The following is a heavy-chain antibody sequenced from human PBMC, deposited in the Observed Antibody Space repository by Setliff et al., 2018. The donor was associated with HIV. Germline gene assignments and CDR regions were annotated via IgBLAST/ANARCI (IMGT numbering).Heavy chain of an antibody. Sequence: SVKVSCKAPGGTFSSYAISWVRQAPGQGLEWMGGIIPILGIANYAQKFQGRVTITADKSTSTAYMELSSLRSEDTAVYYCARHPRGGSYLSGDYYYYGMDVWGQGTTVTVSS. CDR1: GGTFSSYA. D-gene: IGHD1-26*01. CDR3: ARHPRGGSYLSGDYYYYGMDV. J-gene: IGHJ6*02. CDR2: IIPILGIA. V-gene: IGHV1-69*10.